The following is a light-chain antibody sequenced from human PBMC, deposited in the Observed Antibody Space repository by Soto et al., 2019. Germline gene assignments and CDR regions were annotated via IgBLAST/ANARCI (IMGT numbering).Light chain of an antibody. CDR2: GTS. CDR1: QRISNT. J-gene: IGKJ4*01. Sequence: EIVVTQSPATLSVSPGERATLSCRASQRISNTVAWYQQKRGQAPRLLIYGTSTRATGIPARFSGSGAGTEFSLPISSLQPEDFAVYYCQHYHNWPLITFGGGTKVEIK. CDR3: QHYHNWPLIT. V-gene: IGKV3-15*01.